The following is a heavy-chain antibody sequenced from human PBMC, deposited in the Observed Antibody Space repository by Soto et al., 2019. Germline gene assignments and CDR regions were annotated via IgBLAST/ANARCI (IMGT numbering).Heavy chain of an antibody. CDR1: DDSVRSGHYY. CDR2: VYFSGST. CDR3: ARIPVDTYMIYWSDP. Sequence: SETLSLTCRAGDDSVRSGHYYWSRIRQPPGKGLEWIGQVYFSGSTNCIHSLKIRLTMSVDTAKNQFSLKLNSVTAADTAVYYWARIPVDTYMIYWSDPWGQGTQVTVSS. D-gene: IGHD3-16*01. J-gene: IGHJ5*02. V-gene: IGHV4-61*01.